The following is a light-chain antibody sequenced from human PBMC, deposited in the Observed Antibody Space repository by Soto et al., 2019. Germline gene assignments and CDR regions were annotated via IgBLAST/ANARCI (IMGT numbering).Light chain of an antibody. CDR1: QGISSY. V-gene: IGKV1-9*01. CDR2: GAS. J-gene: IGKJ3*01. Sequence: DIQLTQSPSFLSASVGDRVTITCRASQGISSYLAWYQQKPGKAPKLLIYGASSLQGGVPLRFSGSGSGTEFTLTISSLQPEDFATYYCQQLNDYFIFTSGPGTKVDIK. CDR3: QQLNDYFIFT.